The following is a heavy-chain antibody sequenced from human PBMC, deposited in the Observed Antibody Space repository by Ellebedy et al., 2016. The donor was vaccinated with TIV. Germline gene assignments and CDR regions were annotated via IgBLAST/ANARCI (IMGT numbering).Heavy chain of an antibody. Sequence: GESLKISCAASGPTFSNYWMNWVRQAPGKGLEWVSCISSSGTYIYYADSLKGRFTISRDSAKNSLYLQMNSLRAEDTAVYYCARGSGDLPFDYWGQGTLVTVSS. V-gene: IGHV3-21*01. D-gene: IGHD4-17*01. CDR2: ISSSGTYI. J-gene: IGHJ4*02. CDR1: GPTFSNYW. CDR3: ARGSGDLPFDY.